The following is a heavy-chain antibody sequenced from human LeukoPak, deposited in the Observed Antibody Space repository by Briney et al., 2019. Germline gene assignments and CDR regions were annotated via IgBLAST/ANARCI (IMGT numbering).Heavy chain of an antibody. J-gene: IGHJ4*02. V-gene: IGHV3-66*01. CDR3: AKDRAVAAWEYYFDY. D-gene: IGHD2-15*01. Sequence: GGSLRLSCAASGFTVSSNYMSWVRQAPGKGLEWVSVIYSGGSTYYADSVKGRFTISRDNSKNTLYLQMNSLRAEDTAVYYCAKDRAVAAWEYYFDYWGQGTLVTVSS. CDR2: IYSGGST. CDR1: GFTVSSNY.